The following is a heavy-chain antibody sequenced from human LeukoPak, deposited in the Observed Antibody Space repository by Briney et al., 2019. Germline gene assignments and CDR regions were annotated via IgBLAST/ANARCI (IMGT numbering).Heavy chain of an antibody. J-gene: IGHJ5*02. CDR3: ARQELELPHWFDP. D-gene: IGHD1-7*01. Sequence: GESLKISCKGSGYSFTSYWIGWVRQMPGKGLEWMGIIYPGDSDTRYSPSFQGQVTFSADKSISTAYLQWSSLKASDTAMYYCARQELELPHWFDPWGQGTLVTVSS. CDR2: IYPGDSDT. V-gene: IGHV5-51*01. CDR1: GYSFTSYW.